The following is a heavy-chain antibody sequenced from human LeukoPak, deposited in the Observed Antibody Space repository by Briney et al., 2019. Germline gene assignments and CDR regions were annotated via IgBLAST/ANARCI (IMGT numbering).Heavy chain of an antibody. CDR2: IKQDGSEK. CDR1: GFTFSSYW. D-gene: IGHD1-26*01. CDR3: AILNIVGACPIFDY. J-gene: IGHJ4*02. Sequence: GGSLRLSCAASGFTFSSYWMSWVRQAPGKGLEWVASIKQDGSEKYYVDSVKGRFTISRDNAKNSLYLQMNSLRAEDTAASYCAILNIVGACPIFDYWGQGTLVTVSS. V-gene: IGHV3-7*01.